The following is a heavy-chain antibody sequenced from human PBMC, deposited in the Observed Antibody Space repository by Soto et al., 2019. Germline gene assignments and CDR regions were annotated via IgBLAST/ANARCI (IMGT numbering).Heavy chain of an antibody. CDR3: ARDKERQRLGGNYYYAMDI. Sequence: QVQLVQSGAEGKKPGSSGKVSCKASGGTFNTFAISWVRQAPGQGFEWLGGTIPIFRTPDYAQKFQGRVTIIADESASTAYMELSSLRSEDTAVYYCARDKERQRLGGNYYYAMDIWGQGTTVTVSS. V-gene: IGHV1-69*12. CDR2: TIPIFRTP. J-gene: IGHJ6*02. D-gene: IGHD5-12*01. CDR1: GGTFNTFA.